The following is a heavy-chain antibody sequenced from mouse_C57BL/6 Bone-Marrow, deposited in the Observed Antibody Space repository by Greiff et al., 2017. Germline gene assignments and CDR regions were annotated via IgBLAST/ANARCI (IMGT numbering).Heavy chain of an antibody. Sequence: VQLQQSGPELVKPGASVKISCKASGYSFTDYNMNWVKQTNGKSLEWIGVINPNYGTTSYHQKLKGKATVNVDQSSSTAYMQLNSLTSEDSAVYYCARGYDYDYAMDYWGQGTSVTVSS. D-gene: IGHD2-4*01. CDR2: INPNYGTT. CDR3: ARGYDYDYAMDY. V-gene: IGHV1-39*01. J-gene: IGHJ4*01. CDR1: GYSFTDYN.